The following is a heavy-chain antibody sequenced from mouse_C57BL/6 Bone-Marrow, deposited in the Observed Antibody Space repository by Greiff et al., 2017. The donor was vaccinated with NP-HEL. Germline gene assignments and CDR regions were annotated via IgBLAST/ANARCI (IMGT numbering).Heavy chain of an antibody. CDR3: ARNGYYCYWYFDV. D-gene: IGHD2-3*01. J-gene: IGHJ1*03. Sequence: VKLQQPGAELVKPGASVKMSCKASGYTFTSYWITWVKQRPGQGLEWIGDIYPGSGSTNYNEKFKSKATLTVDTSSSTAYMQLSSLTSEDSAVYYCARNGYYCYWYFDVWGTGTTVTVSS. V-gene: IGHV1-55*01. CDR1: GYTFTSYW. CDR2: IYPGSGST.